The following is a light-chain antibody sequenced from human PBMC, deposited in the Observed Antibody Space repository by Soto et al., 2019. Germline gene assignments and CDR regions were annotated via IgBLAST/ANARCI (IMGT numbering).Light chain of an antibody. CDR2: STS. J-gene: IGKJ1*01. V-gene: IGKV1-39*01. CDR1: QTISTF. CDR3: QQSFNIPPL. Sequence: DIQMTQSPSSLSVSVGDRVTITCRASQTISTFLNWYQQKPGRAPKLLIYSTSRLQSGVPSRFSGGGSGTDFTLTISSVQPEDFATYFCQQSFNIPPLFGQGTKVEFK.